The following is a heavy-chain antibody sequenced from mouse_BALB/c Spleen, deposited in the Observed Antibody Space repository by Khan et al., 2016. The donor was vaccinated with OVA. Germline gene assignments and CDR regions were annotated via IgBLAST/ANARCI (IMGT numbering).Heavy chain of an antibody. CDR2: ISYSGST. CDR1: GYSITSDYA. CDR3: ARRAYYVHWYFDV. J-gene: IGHJ1*01. D-gene: IGHD1-1*02. Sequence: EVQLQESGPGLVKPSQSLSLTCTVTGYSITSDYAWNWIRQFPGNKLEWMGYISYSGSTSYNPSLKSRISITRDTSKNQFFLQLNSVTTEDTATYYCARRAYYVHWYFDVWGVGTTVTVSS. V-gene: IGHV3-2*02.